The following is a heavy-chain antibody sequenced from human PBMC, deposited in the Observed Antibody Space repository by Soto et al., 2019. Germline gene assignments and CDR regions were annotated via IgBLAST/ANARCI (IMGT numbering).Heavy chain of an antibody. CDR3: AKDRWTTYCYNSRGSGFRWFDT. Sequence: QVQLVQSGAEVKKPGASVKVSCKASGYTFTSYYMHWVRQAPGQGLEWMGIINPSGGRTSNAQKCLSRVTMTRDTSSSRVYMDLSRLISEETAVYYCAKDRWTTYCYNSRGSGFRWFDTRGQRTLITVSS. J-gene: IGHJ5*02. V-gene: IGHV1-46*01. CDR1: GYTFTSYY. D-gene: IGHD3-22*01. CDR2: INPSGGRT.